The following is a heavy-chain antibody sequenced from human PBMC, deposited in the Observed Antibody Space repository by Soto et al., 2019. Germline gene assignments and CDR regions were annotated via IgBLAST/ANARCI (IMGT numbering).Heavy chain of an antibody. CDR2: IYYSGTT. J-gene: IGHJ3*02. D-gene: IGHD3-22*01. CDR1: GGSISSGGYY. Sequence: LSLTCTVSGGSISSGGYYWSWIRQHPGKGLEWIGYIYYSGTTYYNPSLKSRVTMSVDTSKKQFSLKLNSVTAADTAVYYCARVYDSSGYPAAGGAFDIWSQGTTVTVSS. CDR3: ARVYDSSGYPAAGGAFDI. V-gene: IGHV4-31*03.